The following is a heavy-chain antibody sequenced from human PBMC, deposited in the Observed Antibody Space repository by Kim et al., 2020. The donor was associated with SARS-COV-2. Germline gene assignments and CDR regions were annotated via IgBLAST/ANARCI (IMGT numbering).Heavy chain of an antibody. V-gene: IGHV3-30-3*01. J-gene: IGHJ6*03. D-gene: IGHD5-18*01. Sequence: GGSLRLSCAASGFTFSSYAMHWVRQAPGKGLEWVAVISYDGSNKYYADSVKGRFTISRDNSKNTLYLQMNSLRAEDTAVYYCARDKKEQLWLFYYYYMDVWGKGTTVTVSS. CDR2: ISYDGSNK. CDR3: ARDKKEQLWLFYYYYMDV. CDR1: GFTFSSYA.